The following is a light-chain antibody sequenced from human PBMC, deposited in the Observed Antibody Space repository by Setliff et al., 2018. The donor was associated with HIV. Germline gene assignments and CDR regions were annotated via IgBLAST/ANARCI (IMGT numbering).Light chain of an antibody. J-gene: IGLJ1*01. V-gene: IGLV2-14*03. CDR1: SSDVGTYND. CDR2: DVG. CDR3: SSYTSSITRYG. Sequence: QSVLTQPASVSGSPGPSITISCTGTSSDVGTYNDVSWYQQHPGKAPKLMIFDVGNRPSGVSNRFSGSNSVNTASLTISGLQAEDEADYYCSSYTSSITRYGFGTGTKVTV.